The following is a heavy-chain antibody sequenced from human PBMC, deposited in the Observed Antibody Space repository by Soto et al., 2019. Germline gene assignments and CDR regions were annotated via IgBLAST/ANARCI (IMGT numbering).Heavy chain of an antibody. CDR1: GFTFSSYG. CDR2: ISYDGSNK. D-gene: IGHD3-10*01. J-gene: IGHJ6*02. V-gene: IGHV3-30*18. Sequence: QVQLVESGGGVVQPGRSLRLSCAASGFTFSSYGMHWVRQAPGKGLEWVAVISYDGSNKYYADSVKGRFTISRDNSKNTVYLQMNSLRAEDTAVYYCAKDIDYYGSGSPSLMDVWGQGTTVTVSS. CDR3: AKDIDYYGSGSPSLMDV.